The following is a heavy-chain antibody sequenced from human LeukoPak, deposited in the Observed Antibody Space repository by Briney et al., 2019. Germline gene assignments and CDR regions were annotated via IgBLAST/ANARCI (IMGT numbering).Heavy chain of an antibody. CDR3: AVRMVFIGGFDN. J-gene: IGHJ4*02. D-gene: IGHD3-3*01. Sequence: ASVKVSCKASGYTFTGYYMHWVRQAPGQGLEWMGWINPNSGGTNYAQNFQGRVAMTSDTSISTAYMELSRLRSDDTAVYYCAVRMVFIGGFDNWGQGALVTVSS. V-gene: IGHV1-2*02. CDR1: GYTFTGYY. CDR2: INPNSGGT.